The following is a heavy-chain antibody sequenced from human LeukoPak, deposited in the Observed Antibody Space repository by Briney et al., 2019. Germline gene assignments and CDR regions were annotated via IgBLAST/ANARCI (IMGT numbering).Heavy chain of an antibody. Sequence: PGGSLRLSCAASRFTFSSYAMTWVRQAPGKGLEWVSAISGSGGNTYYADSVKGRFTISRDNSKNTLYLQMNSLKTEDTAVYYCVRGYANSALDSYDWGQGTLVTVSS. CDR1: RFTFSSYA. CDR3: VRGYANSALDSYD. V-gene: IGHV3-23*01. J-gene: IGHJ4*02. D-gene: IGHD2-8*01. CDR2: ISGSGGNT.